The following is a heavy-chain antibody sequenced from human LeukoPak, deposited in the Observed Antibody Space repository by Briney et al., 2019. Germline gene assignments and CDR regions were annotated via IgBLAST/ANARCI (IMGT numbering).Heavy chain of an antibody. CDR1: GGSISTIPLY. D-gene: IGHD1-26*01. CDR3: ARHYGGSYYHHFDY. V-gene: IGHV4-39*01. Sequence: SSETLSLTCTVSGGSISTIPLYWGWIRQPPGKGLEWIGSIFDTGSTYDNPSLKSRVTISVDTSKNQFSLRLSSATAADTAVYYCARHYGGSYYHHFDYWGQGTLVTVSS. CDR2: IFDTGST. J-gene: IGHJ4*02.